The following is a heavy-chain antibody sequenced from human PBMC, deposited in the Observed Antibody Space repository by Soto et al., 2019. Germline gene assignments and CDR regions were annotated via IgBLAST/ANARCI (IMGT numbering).Heavy chain of an antibody. CDR2: ISGSGGST. V-gene: IGHV3-23*01. J-gene: IGHJ6*02. Sequence: GGSLRLSCAASGFTFSSYAMSWVRQAPGKGLEWVSAISGSGGSTYYADSVKGRFTISRDNSKNTLYLQMNSLRAEDTAVYYCAKDGSGSPLTTYYYYGMDVLGQGTTVTVS. CDR3: AKDGSGSPLTTYYYYGMDV. CDR1: GFTFSSYA. D-gene: IGHD3-10*01.